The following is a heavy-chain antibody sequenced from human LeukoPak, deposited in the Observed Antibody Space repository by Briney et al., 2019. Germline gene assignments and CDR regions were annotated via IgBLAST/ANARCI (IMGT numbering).Heavy chain of an antibody. J-gene: IGHJ4*02. V-gene: IGHV1-69*05. CDR3: APGGDGYGDLAGY. CDR2: IIPIFGTA. CDR1: GGTFSSYA. D-gene: IGHD5-24*01. Sequence: ASVKVSCKASGGTFSSYAISWVRQAPGQGLEWMGRIIPIFGTANYAQKFQGRVTITTDESTSTAYMELSSLRSEDTAVYYCAPGGDGYGDLAGYWGQGTLVTVSS.